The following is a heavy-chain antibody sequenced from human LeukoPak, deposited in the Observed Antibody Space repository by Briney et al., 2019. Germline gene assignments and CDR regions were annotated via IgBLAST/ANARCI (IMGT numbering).Heavy chain of an antibody. D-gene: IGHD5-24*01. Sequence: GGSLRLSCAASGFTFSSYSMNWVRQAPGKGVEWVSSISSSSSYIYYADSVKGRFTISRDNAKKSLYLQMNSLRAEDTAGYYGAREGDGYGSRYFQHWGQGTLVTVSS. V-gene: IGHV3-21*01. CDR3: AREGDGYGSRYFQH. CDR2: ISSSSSYI. CDR1: GFTFSSYS. J-gene: IGHJ1*01.